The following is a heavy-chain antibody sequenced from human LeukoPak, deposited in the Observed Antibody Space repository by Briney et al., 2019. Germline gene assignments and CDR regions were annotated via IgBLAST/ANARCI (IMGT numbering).Heavy chain of an antibody. V-gene: IGHV1-2*02. J-gene: IGHJ4*02. CDR2: VDPRSGIT. Sequence: ASVKVSCKASGYTFTDYYIHWVRRAPGQGLEWMGWVDPRSGITKCTQKFQGRVTMTRDTSINTVYVDLGGLTFDDTAVYYCATDNYGMLDYWGQGTLVTVAS. D-gene: IGHD3-9*01. CDR3: ATDNYGMLDY. CDR1: GYTFTDYY.